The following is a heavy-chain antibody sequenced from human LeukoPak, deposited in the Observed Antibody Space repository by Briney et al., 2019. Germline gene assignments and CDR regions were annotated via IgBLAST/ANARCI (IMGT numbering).Heavy chain of an antibody. D-gene: IGHD3-10*01. CDR3: ARNGTMVRGVPFDY. V-gene: IGHV3-48*03. CDR2: ISSSGSTI. CDR1: GFTFSSYE. J-gene: IGHJ4*02. Sequence: GGSLRLSCAASGFTFSSYEMNWVRQAPGKGLEWVSYISSSGSTIYYADSVKGRFTISRDNAKNSLYLQMNSLRAEDTAVYYCARNGTMVRGVPFDYWGQGTLVTVSS.